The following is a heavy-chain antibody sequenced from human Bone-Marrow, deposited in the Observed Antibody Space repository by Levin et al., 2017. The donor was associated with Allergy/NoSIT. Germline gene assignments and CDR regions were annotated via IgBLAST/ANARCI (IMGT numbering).Heavy chain of an antibody. D-gene: IGHD6-19*01. CDR1: GVSFSSINYY. CDR2: VSHSGST. CDR3: ARLTHYTGGWYGWYFDL. Sequence: SETLSLTCTVSGVSFSSINYYWGWLRQSPGKGLEWIGYVSHSGSTYYDPSLKSRVTISVDTSKNQFSLKVSSVTTPAMAVYCCARLTHYTGGWYGWYFDLWGRGTLVTVSS. V-gene: IGHV4-39*01. J-gene: IGHJ2*01.